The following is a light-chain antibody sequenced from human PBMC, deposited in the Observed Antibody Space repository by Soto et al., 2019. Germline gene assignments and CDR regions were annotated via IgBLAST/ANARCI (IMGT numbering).Light chain of an antibody. Sequence: IQMSQSPSSLSASVGDRVTLTCRASQSIRTYLSWYKQKPGKAPKXXIFAASSLQSEVPSRVSGSRSGTDFTLTISGLQPEDFETYYCQQSYSTTWTFGQGTKVDIK. CDR2: AAS. CDR1: QSIRTY. CDR3: QQSYSTTWT. J-gene: IGKJ1*01. V-gene: IGKV1-39*01.